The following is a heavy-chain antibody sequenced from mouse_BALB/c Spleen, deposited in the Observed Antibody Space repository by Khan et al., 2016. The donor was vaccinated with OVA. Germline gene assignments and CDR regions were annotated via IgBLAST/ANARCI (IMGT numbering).Heavy chain of an antibody. CDR2: INPHIGET. CDR3: ARKNGSDFDY. D-gene: IGHD1-1*01. V-gene: IGHV1-20*02. CDR1: GYSFTGYF. Sequence: EVQLQESGPELVKPGTSVKISCKASGYSFTGYFMNWVMQSHGKSLEWIGRINPHIGETFYNQKFKGKATLTVDESSSTAHMELRSLASEDSAVYYCARKNGSDFDYWGHGTTLTVSS. J-gene: IGHJ2*01.